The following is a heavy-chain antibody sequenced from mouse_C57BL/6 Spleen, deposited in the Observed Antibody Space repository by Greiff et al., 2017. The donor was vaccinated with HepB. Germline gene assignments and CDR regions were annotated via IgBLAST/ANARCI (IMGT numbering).Heavy chain of an antibody. Sequence: EVQLQQSGPELVKPGASVKISCKASGYSFTDYNMNWVKQSNGKSLEWIGVINPIYGTTSYNQKFKGKATLTVDQSSSTAYMQLNSLTSEDSAVYYCARVTVGSSSDYFDYWGQGTTLTVSS. D-gene: IGHD1-1*01. CDR2: INPIYGTT. V-gene: IGHV1-39*01. CDR1: GYSFTDYN. CDR3: ARVTVGSSSDYFDY. J-gene: IGHJ2*01.